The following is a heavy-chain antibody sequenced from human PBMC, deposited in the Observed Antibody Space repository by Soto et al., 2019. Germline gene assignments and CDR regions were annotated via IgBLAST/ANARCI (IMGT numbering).Heavy chain of an antibody. CDR1: GGSISSGDYY. J-gene: IGHJ6*02. CDR3: ARLLRPDVGYYYSGMDV. D-gene: IGHD2-15*01. Sequence: QVQLQESGPGLVKPSQTLSLTCTVSGGSISSGDYYWSWIRQPPGKGLEWIGYIYYSGSTYYNPSLKSRVTISVDTSKTQVPLKLSSVTAADTAVYYCARLLRPDVGYYYSGMDVWGQGTTVTVSS. CDR2: IYYSGST. V-gene: IGHV4-30-4*01.